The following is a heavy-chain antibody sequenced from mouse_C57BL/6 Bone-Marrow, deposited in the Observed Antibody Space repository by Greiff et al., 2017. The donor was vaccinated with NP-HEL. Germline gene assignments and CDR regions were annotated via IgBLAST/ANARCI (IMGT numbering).Heavy chain of an antibody. Sequence: EVMLVESGGGLVQPGGSMKLSCVASGFTFSNYWMNWVRQSPEKGLEWVAQIRLKSDNNATHYAESGKGRFTISRDDSKSSVYLQMNNLRAEETGIYYFTEGTYYGSSYGGFAYWGQGTLVTVSA. D-gene: IGHD1-1*01. CDR3: TEGTYYGSSYGGFAY. CDR2: IRLKSDNNAT. V-gene: IGHV6-3*01. J-gene: IGHJ3*01. CDR1: GFTFSNYW.